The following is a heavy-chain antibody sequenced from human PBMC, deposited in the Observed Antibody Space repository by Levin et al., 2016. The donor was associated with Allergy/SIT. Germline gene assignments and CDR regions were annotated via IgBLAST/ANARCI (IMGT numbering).Heavy chain of an antibody. J-gene: IGHJ4*02. CDR3: ARAPYGSGSYVFDY. D-gene: IGHD3-10*01. CDR1: GYTFTSYG. V-gene: IGHV1-18*04. CDR2: ISAYNGNT. Sequence: ASVKVSCKASGYTFTSYGISWVRQAPGQGLEWMGWISAYNGNTNYAQKLQGRVTMTTDTSTSTAYMELRSLRSDDTAVYYCARAPYGSGSYVFDYWGQGTLVTVSS.